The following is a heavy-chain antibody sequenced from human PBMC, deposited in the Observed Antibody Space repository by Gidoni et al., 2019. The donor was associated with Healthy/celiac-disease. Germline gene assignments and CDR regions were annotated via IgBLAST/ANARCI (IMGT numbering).Heavy chain of an antibody. V-gene: IGHV1-8*01. CDR2: T. Sequence: TGYAQKFQGRVTMTRNTSISTAYMELSSLRSEDTAVYYCARGRMVRGVIILGSLPYYFDYWGQGTLVTVSS. D-gene: IGHD3-10*01. J-gene: IGHJ4*02. CDR3: ARGRMVRGVIILGSLPYYFDY.